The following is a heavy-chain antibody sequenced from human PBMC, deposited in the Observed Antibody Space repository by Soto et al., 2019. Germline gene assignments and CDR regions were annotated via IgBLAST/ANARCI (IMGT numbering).Heavy chain of an antibody. CDR2: IYYSGST. V-gene: IGHV4-39*01. CDR1: GGSISSSSYY. D-gene: IGHD6-19*01. CDR3: ARPIRAVAGPFDY. J-gene: IGHJ4*02. Sequence: SETLSLTCTVSGGSISSSSYYWGWIRQPPGKGLEWIGSIYYSGSTYYNPSLKSRVTISVDTSKNQFSLKLSSVTAADTAVYYCARPIRAVAGPFDYWGQGTLVTVSS.